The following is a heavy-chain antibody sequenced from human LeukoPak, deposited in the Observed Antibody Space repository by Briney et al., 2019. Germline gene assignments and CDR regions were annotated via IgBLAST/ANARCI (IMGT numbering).Heavy chain of an antibody. CDR2: IRSKANSYAT. D-gene: IGHD6-13*01. CDR1: GFTFSGSA. J-gene: IGHJ6*02. V-gene: IGHV3-73*01. Sequence: GGSLTLSCAASGFTFSGSAMHWVRQPSGKGLEWVGRIRSKANSYATAYAASVKGRFTISRDDSKNTAYLQMNSLKTEDTAVYYCTRPAYSRSWCYYYGMDVWGQGTRVTVSS. CDR3: TRPAYSRSWCYYYGMDV.